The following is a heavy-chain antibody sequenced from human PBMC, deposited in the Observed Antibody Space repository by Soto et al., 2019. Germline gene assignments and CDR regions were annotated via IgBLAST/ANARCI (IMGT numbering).Heavy chain of an antibody. Sequence: ASVKGSCKASGYTFTSYGISWVRQAPGQGLEWMGWISAYNGNTNYAQKLQGRVTMTTDTSTSTAYMELRSLRSDDTAVYYCARVTRPGYCSGGSCPLFDYWGQGTLVTVSS. D-gene: IGHD2-15*01. J-gene: IGHJ4*02. CDR3: ARVTRPGYCSGGSCPLFDY. V-gene: IGHV1-18*01. CDR1: GYTFTSYG. CDR2: ISAYNGNT.